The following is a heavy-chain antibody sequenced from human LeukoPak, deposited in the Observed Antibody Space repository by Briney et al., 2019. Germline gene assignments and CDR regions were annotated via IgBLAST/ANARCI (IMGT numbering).Heavy chain of an antibody. D-gene: IGHD6-13*01. CDR3: ARGESIAAAQIYFDY. CDR1: GGSVSSGSYY. Sequence: SETLSFTCTVSGGSVSSGSYYWSWIRQPPGKGLEWIGYIYYSGSTNYNPSLKSRVIISVDTSKNQFSLKLSSVAAADTAVYYCARGESIAAAQIYFDYWGQGTLVTVSS. CDR2: IYYSGST. V-gene: IGHV4-61*01. J-gene: IGHJ4*02.